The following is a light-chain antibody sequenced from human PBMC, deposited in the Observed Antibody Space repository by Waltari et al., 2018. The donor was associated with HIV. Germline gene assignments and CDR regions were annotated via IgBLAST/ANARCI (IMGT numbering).Light chain of an antibody. CDR2: DAS. J-gene: IGKJ5*01. Sequence: EIVLTQSPATLSLSPEERATLSCRASQSVNTYLACYQQKPGQAPRLLIYDASNRATGIPARFSGSGSGTDFTLTISSLEPEDFAVYYCQQRSNWPPEITFGQGTRLEIK. V-gene: IGKV3-11*01. CDR3: QQRSNWPPEIT. CDR1: QSVNTY.